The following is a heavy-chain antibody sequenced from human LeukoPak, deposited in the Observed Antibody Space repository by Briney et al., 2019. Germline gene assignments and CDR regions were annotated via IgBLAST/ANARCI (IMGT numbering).Heavy chain of an antibody. Sequence: ASVKVSCKASGGTFSSYAISWVRQAPGQGLEWMGRIIPILDIANYAQKFQGRVTITADKSTSTAYMELSSLRSEDTAVYYCARVHCSSTSCSSGGNYYYYGMDVWGQGTTVTVSS. V-gene: IGHV1-69*04. CDR1: GGTFSSYA. CDR2: IIPILDIA. D-gene: IGHD2-2*01. J-gene: IGHJ6*02. CDR3: ARVHCSSTSCSSGGNYYYYGMDV.